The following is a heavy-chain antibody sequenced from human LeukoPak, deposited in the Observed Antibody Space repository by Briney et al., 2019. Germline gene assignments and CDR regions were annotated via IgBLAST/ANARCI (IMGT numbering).Heavy chain of an antibody. D-gene: IGHD4-17*01. CDR2: IYYSGST. CDR3: ARLSGDLDYGDYPKSGDNWFDP. Sequence: SETLSLTCTVSGGSISSYYWNWIRQPPGKGLEWIGYIYYSGSTNYNPSLRSRVTISVDTSKSQFSLKLSSVTAADTAVYYCARLSGDLDYGDYPKSGDNWFDPWGQGTLVTVSS. CDR1: GGSISSYY. J-gene: IGHJ5*02. V-gene: IGHV4-59*08.